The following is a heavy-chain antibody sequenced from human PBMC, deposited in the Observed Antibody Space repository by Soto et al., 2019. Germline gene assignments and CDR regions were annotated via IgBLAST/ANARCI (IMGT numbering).Heavy chain of an antibody. Sequence: GESQKITCRVSGYSFTSYWIGWVRHMPGKGLEWMGVIYPGDSDTTNSPSFQGQVTISADKSISTAYLRWSSLKASDTAMYYCARPGVSMARGVVDYWGQGTLVTVSS. CDR1: GYSFTSYW. CDR2: IYPGDSDT. D-gene: IGHD3-10*01. J-gene: IGHJ4*02. CDR3: ARPGVSMARGVVDY. V-gene: IGHV5-51*01.